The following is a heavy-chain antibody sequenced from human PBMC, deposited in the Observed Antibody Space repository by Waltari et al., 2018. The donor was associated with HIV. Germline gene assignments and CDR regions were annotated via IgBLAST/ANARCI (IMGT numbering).Heavy chain of an antibody. V-gene: IGHV7-4-1*02. CDR1: GYTFTRYA. CDR2: INTKTGNP. D-gene: IGHD1-1*01. J-gene: IGHJ4*02. Sequence: QVQLVQSGSELKKPGASVKVSCKASGYTFTRYAMNWVRQAPGQGLEWMGWINTKTGNPTYAQGFTGRVAFSMDTSVSTAYLQISSLKAEDTAVYYCVREISTTGTYAWGQGTLVTVSS. CDR3: VREISTTGTYA.